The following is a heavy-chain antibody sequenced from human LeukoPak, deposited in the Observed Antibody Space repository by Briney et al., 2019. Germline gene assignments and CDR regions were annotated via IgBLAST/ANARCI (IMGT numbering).Heavy chain of an antibody. Sequence: PSETLSLTCAVYGGSFSGYYWSWIRQPPGKGLEWIGSIYYSGSTYYNPSLKSRVTISVDTSKNQFSLKLSSVTAADTAVYYCARQDYDFWSGSVYYFDYWGQGTLVTVSS. CDR1: GGSFSGYY. J-gene: IGHJ4*02. CDR3: ARQDYDFWSGSVYYFDY. CDR2: IYYSGST. V-gene: IGHV4-34*01. D-gene: IGHD3-3*01.